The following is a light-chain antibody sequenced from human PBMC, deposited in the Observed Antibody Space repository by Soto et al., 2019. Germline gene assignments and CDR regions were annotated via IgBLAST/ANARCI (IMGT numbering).Light chain of an antibody. V-gene: IGKV1-39*01. Sequence: DIQMTQSPSSLSASIGDRVTITCRASQSISNYLNWYQQRPGKAPKLLIYLASRLHGGVPSRFSASGSGTDFALTISSLQPEDFVTYYCQQSYSSPYTFGQGTKLEI. CDR3: QQSYSSPYT. CDR1: QSISNY. J-gene: IGKJ2*01. CDR2: LAS.